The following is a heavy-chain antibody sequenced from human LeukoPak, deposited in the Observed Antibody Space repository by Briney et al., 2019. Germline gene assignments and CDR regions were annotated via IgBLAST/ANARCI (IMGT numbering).Heavy chain of an antibody. Sequence: GASVKVSCKASGYTFTSYGISWVRQAPGRGLEWMGWISAYNGNTNYAQKLQGRVTMTTDTSTSTAYMELRSLRSDDTAVYYCARDGYYYGSGSYYRDFDYWGQGTLVTVSS. CDR2: ISAYNGNT. CDR3: ARDGYYYGSGSYYRDFDY. V-gene: IGHV1-18*01. J-gene: IGHJ4*02. CDR1: GYTFTSYG. D-gene: IGHD3-10*01.